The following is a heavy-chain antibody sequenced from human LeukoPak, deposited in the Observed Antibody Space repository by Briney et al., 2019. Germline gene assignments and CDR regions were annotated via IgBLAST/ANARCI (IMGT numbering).Heavy chain of an antibody. V-gene: IGHV3-21*01. Sequence: PGGSLRLSCAASGFTFNEYTLNWVRQAPGKGLEWVSSITTTSAYIYYADSVKGRFTISRDNAKNTLYLQMNSLRAEDTAVYYCARVSSGWYYYYFDYWGQGTLVTVSS. CDR1: GFTFNEYT. D-gene: IGHD6-19*01. CDR3: ARVSSGWYYYYFDY. J-gene: IGHJ4*02. CDR2: ITTTSAYI.